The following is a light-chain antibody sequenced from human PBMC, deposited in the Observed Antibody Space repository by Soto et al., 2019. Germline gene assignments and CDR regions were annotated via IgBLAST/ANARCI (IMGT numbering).Light chain of an antibody. CDR3: QLRSNWPPTWT. Sequence: EIVLTQSPATLSLSPGERATLXCRASQSISNYLAWYQHKPGQAPGLLIYDASTRATGIPARFSGSGSGTDFTLTISSLEPEDFAVYFCQLRSNWPPTWTFGQGTKVEVK. J-gene: IGKJ1*01. CDR1: QSISNY. CDR2: DAS. V-gene: IGKV3-11*01.